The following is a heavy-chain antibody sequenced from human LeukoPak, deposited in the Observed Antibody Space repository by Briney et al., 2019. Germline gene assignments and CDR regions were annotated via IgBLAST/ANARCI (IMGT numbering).Heavy chain of an antibody. V-gene: IGHV4-34*01. Sequence: SETLSLTCAVYGGSFSGYYWSWIRQPPGKGLEWIGEINHSGSTNYNPSLKSRVTVSVDTSKNQFSLKLSSVTAADTAVYYCARGDARGYSYGHFHFDHWGHGTLVTVSS. D-gene: IGHD5-18*01. CDR3: ARGDARGYSYGHFHFDH. CDR2: INHSGST. J-gene: IGHJ4*01. CDR1: GGSFSGYY.